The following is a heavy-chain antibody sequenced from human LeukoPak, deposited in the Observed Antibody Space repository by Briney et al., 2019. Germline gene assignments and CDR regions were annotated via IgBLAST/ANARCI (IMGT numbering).Heavy chain of an antibody. CDR2: IYWNDDE. CDR3: TRDDITIVRGVISPWFHP. CDR1: GFSLNTSGVG. D-gene: IGHD3-10*01. Sequence: SGPTLVNPTQTLTLTCTFSGFSLNTSGVGVAWIRQPPGKALEWLALIYWNDDERYSPSLKSRLTITKDTSKNQVVLTMTNMDPVDTGTYYCTRDDITIVRGVISPWFHPWGQGTLVTVSS. V-gene: IGHV2-5*01. J-gene: IGHJ5*02.